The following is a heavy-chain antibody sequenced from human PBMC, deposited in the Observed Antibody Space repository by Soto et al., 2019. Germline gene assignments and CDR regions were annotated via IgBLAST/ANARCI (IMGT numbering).Heavy chain of an antibody. Sequence: QLQLQESGPGLVKPSETLSLTCSVSGGSISRTNYYWVWIRQSPGKGLEWIGSIYYSGNTHNNPSLKSRVTLSIDTSKNQFSLTLSSVTAADTAVYYCARQVVSGTTGGMDVWGLGTTVTVSS. CDR2: IYYSGNT. CDR3: ARQVVSGTTGGMDV. D-gene: IGHD1-7*01. CDR1: GGSISRTNYY. V-gene: IGHV4-39*01. J-gene: IGHJ6*02.